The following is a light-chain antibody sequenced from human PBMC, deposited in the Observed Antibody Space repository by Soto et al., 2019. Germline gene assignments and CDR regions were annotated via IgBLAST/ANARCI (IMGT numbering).Light chain of an antibody. J-gene: IGLJ1*01. CDR2: EVS. CDR3: SSYTSSSTFF. CDR1: SSDVGGYNY. Sequence: QSALTQPASVSGSPGQSITISCTGTSSDVGGYNYVSWYQQHPGKAPKLMIYEVSNRPSGVSNRFSGSKSGNTASLTISGLQAEDEADYYCSSYTSSSTFFCGTGTKVTVL. V-gene: IGLV2-14*01.